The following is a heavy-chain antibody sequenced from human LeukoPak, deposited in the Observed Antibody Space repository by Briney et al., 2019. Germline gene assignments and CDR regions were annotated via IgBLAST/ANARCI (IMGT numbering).Heavy chain of an antibody. CDR3: ARAKADYYDSSGYFPLNDY. D-gene: IGHD3-22*01. J-gene: IGHJ4*02. V-gene: IGHV3-30*01. Sequence: PGGSLRLSCAASGFTFSTYALHWVRQAPGKGLEWVAVISYDAYYADSVKGRFTISRDNSKNTLYLQMNSLRAEDTAVYYCARAKADYYDSSGYFPLNDYWGQGTLVTVSS. CDR2: ISYDA. CDR1: GFTFSTYA.